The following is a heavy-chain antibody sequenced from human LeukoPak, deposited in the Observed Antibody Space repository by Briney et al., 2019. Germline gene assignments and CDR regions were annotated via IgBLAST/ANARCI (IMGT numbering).Heavy chain of an antibody. CDR3: ARGVHSSWYYYKHSYYFDY. CDR2: INHSGST. Sequence: SETLSLTCAVYGGSFRGYYWSWIRQPPGKGLEWIGEINHSGSTNYNPSLKSRVTISVDTSKNQFSLKLSSVTAADTAVYYCARGVHSSWYYYKHSYYFDYWGQGTLVTVSS. CDR1: GGSFRGYY. D-gene: IGHD6-13*01. J-gene: IGHJ4*02. V-gene: IGHV4-34*01.